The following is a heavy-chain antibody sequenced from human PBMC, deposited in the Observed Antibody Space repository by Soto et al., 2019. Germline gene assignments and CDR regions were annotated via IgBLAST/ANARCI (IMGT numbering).Heavy chain of an antibody. CDR3: ARANTGLLLPDY. V-gene: IGHV4-4*02. CDR2: IYHSGST. J-gene: IGHJ4*02. D-gene: IGHD1-1*01. Sequence: SETLSLTCAVSGGPISSSNWWSWVRQPPGKGLEWIGEIYHSGSTNYNPSLKSRVTISVDKSKNQFSLKLSSVTAADTAVYYCARANTGLLLPDYWGQGTLVTVSS. CDR1: GGPISSSNW.